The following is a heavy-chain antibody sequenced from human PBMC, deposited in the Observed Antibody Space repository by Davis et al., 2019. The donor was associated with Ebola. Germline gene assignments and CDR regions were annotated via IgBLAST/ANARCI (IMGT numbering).Heavy chain of an antibody. CDR2: IYPGDSDT. CDR1: GYSFTSYW. CDR3: ARVTNLGYCSGGSCYNAEYFQH. Sequence: PGGSLRLSCKGSGYSFTSYWIGWVRQMPGKGLEWMGIIYPGDSDTRYSPSFQGQVTISADKSISTAYLQWSSLKASDTAMYYCARVTNLGYCSGGSCYNAEYFQHWGQGTLVTVSS. V-gene: IGHV5-51*01. J-gene: IGHJ1*01. D-gene: IGHD2-15*01.